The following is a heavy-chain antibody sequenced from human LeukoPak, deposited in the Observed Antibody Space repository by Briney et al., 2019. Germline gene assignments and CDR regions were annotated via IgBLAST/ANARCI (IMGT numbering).Heavy chain of an antibody. Sequence: GGSLRLSCAASGFTFSSYGMHWVRQAPGKGLEWVAVISYDRSNKYYADSVKGRFTISRDNSKNTLYLQMNSLRAEDTAVYYCAKALGDYYDSSDDAFDIWGQGTMVTVSS. D-gene: IGHD3-22*01. CDR2: ISYDRSNK. V-gene: IGHV3-30*18. CDR3: AKALGDYYDSSDDAFDI. J-gene: IGHJ3*02. CDR1: GFTFSSYG.